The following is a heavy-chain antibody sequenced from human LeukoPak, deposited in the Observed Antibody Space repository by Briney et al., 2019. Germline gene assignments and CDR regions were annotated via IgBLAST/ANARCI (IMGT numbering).Heavy chain of an antibody. V-gene: IGHV4-34*01. CDR2: INHSGST. CDR3: ARGRRLFFSSTSCYTDY. Sequence: KPSETLSLTCAVYGGSFSGYYWSWIRQPPGKGLEWIGEINHSGSTNYNPSLKSRVTISVDTSKNQFSQKLSSVTAADTAVYYCARGRRLFFSSTSCYTDYWSQGTLVTVSS. CDR1: GGSFSGYY. J-gene: IGHJ4*02. D-gene: IGHD2-2*02.